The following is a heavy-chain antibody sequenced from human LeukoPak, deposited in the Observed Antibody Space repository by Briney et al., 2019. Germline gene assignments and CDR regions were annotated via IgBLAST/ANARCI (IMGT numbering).Heavy chain of an antibody. Sequence: GGSLRLSCAASGFRFSNFAMSWVRQAPGKGLEWVSLIIGSGGDTLYADSVKGRFTISRDISKNRLYLQMNSLRAEDTALYYCAKGAYDYIEMGYFDDWGQGTLVTVSS. V-gene: IGHV3-23*01. J-gene: IGHJ4*02. D-gene: IGHD5-12*01. CDR2: IIGSGGDT. CDR1: GFRFSNFA. CDR3: AKGAYDYIEMGYFDD.